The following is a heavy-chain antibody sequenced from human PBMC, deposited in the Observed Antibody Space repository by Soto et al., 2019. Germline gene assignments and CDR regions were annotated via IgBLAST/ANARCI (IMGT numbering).Heavy chain of an antibody. J-gene: IGHJ4*02. V-gene: IGHV1-18*01. CDR2: ISAYNGNT. CDR3: ARAPRDGYNYVLP. Sequence: QVQLVQSGAEVKKPGASVKVSCKASGYTFTSYGISWVRQVPGQGLEWMGGISAYNGNTNYAQKFQGRVTMTTDTSTTTGYMELRGLRSDDTAVYYCARAPRDGYNYVLPWGQGTLVIVSS. CDR1: GYTFTSYG. D-gene: IGHD5-12*01.